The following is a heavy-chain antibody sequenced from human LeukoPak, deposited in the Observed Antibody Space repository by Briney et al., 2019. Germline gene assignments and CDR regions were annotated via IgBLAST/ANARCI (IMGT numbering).Heavy chain of an antibody. CDR3: ARTYDTSGSPFDY. Sequence: PSQTLSLTCTVSGGSISSGGYYWSWIRQHPGKGLEWIGYIYYSGSTYYNPSLKSRVAISVDTSKNQFSLKLSSVTAADTAVYYCARTYDTSGSPFDYWGQGTLVTVSS. CDR1: GGSISSGGYY. CDR2: IYYSGST. V-gene: IGHV4-31*03. J-gene: IGHJ4*02. D-gene: IGHD3-22*01.